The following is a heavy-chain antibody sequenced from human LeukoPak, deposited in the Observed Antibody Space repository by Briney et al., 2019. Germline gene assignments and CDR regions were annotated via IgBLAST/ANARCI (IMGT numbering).Heavy chain of an antibody. J-gene: IGHJ4*02. CDR2: IIPIFGTA. D-gene: IGHD3-16*01. Sequence: ASVKVSCKASGGTFSSYAISWERQAPGQGLEWMGRIIPIFGTANYAQKFQGRVTITTDESTSTAYMELSSLRSEDTAVYYCARDEGIMITSGGVPEPFDYWGQGTLVTVSS. V-gene: IGHV1-69*05. CDR3: ARDEGIMITSGGVPEPFDY. CDR1: GGTFSSYA.